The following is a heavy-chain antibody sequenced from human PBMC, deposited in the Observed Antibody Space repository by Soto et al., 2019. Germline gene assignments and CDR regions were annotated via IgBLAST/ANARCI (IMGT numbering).Heavy chain of an antibody. CDR3: ARRVVAATLSYYYYYMDV. Sequence: SETLSLTCTVSGGSISSYYWSWIRQPPGKGLEWIGYIYYSGSTNYNPSLKSRVTISVDTSKTQFSLKLSSVTAADTAVYYCARRVVAATLSYYYYYMDVWGKGTTVTVSS. CDR2: IYYSGST. CDR1: GGSISSYY. J-gene: IGHJ6*03. D-gene: IGHD2-15*01. V-gene: IGHV4-59*08.